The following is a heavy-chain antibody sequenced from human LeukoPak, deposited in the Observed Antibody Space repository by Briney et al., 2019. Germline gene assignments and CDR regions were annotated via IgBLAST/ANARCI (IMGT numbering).Heavy chain of an antibody. V-gene: IGHV3-74*01. CDR2: IYGDGSFT. CDR1: GFTFSNFW. Sequence: GGSLRLSRAASGFTFSNFWMHWVRQAPGKGLVWVALIYGDGSFTRYADSVKGRFTISRDNSKNTLYLQMNSLRGEDTAVYYCARPIVVLPSESHAFDIWGQGTMVTVSS. J-gene: IGHJ3*02. D-gene: IGHD2-2*01. CDR3: ARPIVVLPSESHAFDI.